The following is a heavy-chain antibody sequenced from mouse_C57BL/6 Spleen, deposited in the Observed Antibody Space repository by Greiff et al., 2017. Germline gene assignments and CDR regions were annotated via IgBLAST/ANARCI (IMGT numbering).Heavy chain of an antibody. Sequence: QVQLKQPGAELVMPGASVKLSCKASGYTFTSYWMHWVKQRPGQGLEWIGEIDPSNSYTNYNQKFKGKSTLTVDKSSSTAYMQLSSLTSEDSAVYYCARNYGSPAWFAYWGQGTLVTVSA. CDR3: ARNYGSPAWFAY. V-gene: IGHV1-69*01. CDR1: GYTFTSYW. D-gene: IGHD1-1*01. CDR2: IDPSNSYT. J-gene: IGHJ3*01.